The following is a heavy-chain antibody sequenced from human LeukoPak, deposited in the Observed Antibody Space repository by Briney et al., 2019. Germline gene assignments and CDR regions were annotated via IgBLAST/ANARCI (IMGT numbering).Heavy chain of an antibody. Sequence: PGGSLRLSCAASGFTFSSYAMPWVRQAPGKGLEWVAVISYDGSNKYYADSVKGRFTISRDNSKNTLYLQMNSLRAGDTAVYYCARDGGCGVRGVIMCGAFDIWGQGTMVTVSS. V-gene: IGHV3-30-3*01. CDR1: GFTFSSYA. D-gene: IGHD3-10*01. CDR3: ARDGGCGVRGVIMCGAFDI. CDR2: ISYDGSNK. J-gene: IGHJ3*02.